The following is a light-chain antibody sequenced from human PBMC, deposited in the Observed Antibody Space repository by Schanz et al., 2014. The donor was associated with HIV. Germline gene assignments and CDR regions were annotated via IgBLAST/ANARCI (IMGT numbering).Light chain of an antibody. Sequence: SVLTQPPSVSGAPGQRVTISCTGGSSIIGAGFNVHWAHHVPGTAPKLLIYDNTYRPSGVPDRFSGSKSGTSASLAITGLQAEDEADYFCQSYDNGLSGSVFGGGTKLTVL. J-gene: IGLJ3*02. CDR3: QSYDNGLSGSV. CDR1: SSIIGAGFN. V-gene: IGLV1-40*01. CDR2: DNT.